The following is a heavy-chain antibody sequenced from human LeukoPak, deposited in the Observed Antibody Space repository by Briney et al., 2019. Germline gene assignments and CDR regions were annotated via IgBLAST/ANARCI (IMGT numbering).Heavy chain of an antibody. CDR1: GFPLSSYR. V-gene: IGHV3-30*02. Sequence: GGSLRLCCAGHGFPLSSYRMNWVRQAPGKGLGRVAFIRYDGSNKYYADSVKGRFTISRDNAKNTLYLQMNSLRAEDTAVYYCARAYDRSYDALGLWGQGTMVTVSS. D-gene: IGHD3-9*01. J-gene: IGHJ3*01. CDR2: IRYDGSNK. CDR3: ARAYDRSYDALGL.